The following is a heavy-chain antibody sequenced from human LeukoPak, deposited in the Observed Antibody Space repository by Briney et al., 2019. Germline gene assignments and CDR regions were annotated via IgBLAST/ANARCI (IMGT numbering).Heavy chain of an antibody. Sequence: ASVMVSCKASGGTFSSYAISWMRQAPGQGLEWMGGIIHIFGTANYAEKFQGRVTITTDESTSIAYMELSSLRSEDTAVYYCARVATYDSSGYAGANWFDPWGQGTLVTVSS. CDR3: ARVATYDSSGYAGANWFDP. CDR2: IIHIFGTA. J-gene: IGHJ5*02. V-gene: IGHV1-69*05. CDR1: GGTFSSYA. D-gene: IGHD3-22*01.